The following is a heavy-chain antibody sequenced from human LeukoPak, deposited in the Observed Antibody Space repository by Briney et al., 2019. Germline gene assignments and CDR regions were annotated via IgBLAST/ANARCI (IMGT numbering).Heavy chain of an antibody. J-gene: IGHJ6*02. CDR1: GSIFQHYA. V-gene: IGHV3-9*01. CDR2: IDWDSGRT. CDR3: GKDITPGGLDV. Sequence: GGSLRLSCAVSGSIFQHYAMHWVRQAPGKGLEWVSAIDWDSGRTGYADSVKGRFTISKDNAKNSVYLQMNSLRAEDTALYYCGKDITPGGLDVWGQGTTVTVSS.